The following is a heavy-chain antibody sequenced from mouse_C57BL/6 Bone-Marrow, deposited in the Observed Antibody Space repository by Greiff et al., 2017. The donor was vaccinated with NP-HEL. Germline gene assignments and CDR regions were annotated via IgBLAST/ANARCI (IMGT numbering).Heavy chain of an antibody. J-gene: IGHJ2*01. V-gene: IGHV10-1*01. CDR1: GFSFNTYA. CDR3: VRQGMVTPYYFDY. D-gene: IGHD2-2*01. CDR2: IRSKSNNYAT. Sequence: GGGLVQPKGSLKLSCAASGFSFNTYAMNWVRQAPGKGLEWVARIRSKSNNYATYYADSVKDRFTISRDDSESMLYLQMNNLKTEDTAMYYCVRQGMVTPYYFDYWGQGTTLTVSS.